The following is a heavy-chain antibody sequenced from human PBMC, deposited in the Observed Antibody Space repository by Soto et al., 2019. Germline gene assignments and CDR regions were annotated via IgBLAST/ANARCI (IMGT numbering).Heavy chain of an antibody. CDR3: ARVFSDSSSFFDP. CDR2: IYYSGST. D-gene: IGHD6-13*01. Sequence: SETLSLTCTVSGGSVSSSSYSWGWIRQSPGKGLEWIGYIYYSGSTYYNPSLKSRVTISVDTSKNQFSLKLSSVTAADTAVYYCARVFSDSSSFFDPWGQGTLVTV. J-gene: IGHJ5*02. V-gene: IGHV4-31*03. CDR1: GGSVSSSSYS.